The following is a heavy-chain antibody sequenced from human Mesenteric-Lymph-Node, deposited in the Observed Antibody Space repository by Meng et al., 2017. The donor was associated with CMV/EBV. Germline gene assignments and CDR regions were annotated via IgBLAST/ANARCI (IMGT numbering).Heavy chain of an antibody. J-gene: IGHJ4*02. V-gene: IGHV3-23*01. Sequence: AASGFTFSSYAMSWVRQAPGKGLEWVSGISGGGGNTYYADSVKGRFTISRDNAKNTLYLQMNSLRVEDTAVYYCAKGQQRLGPFDFWGQGTLVTVSS. CDR3: AKGQQRLGPFDF. D-gene: IGHD6-25*01. CDR2: ISGGGGNT. CDR1: GFTFSSYA.